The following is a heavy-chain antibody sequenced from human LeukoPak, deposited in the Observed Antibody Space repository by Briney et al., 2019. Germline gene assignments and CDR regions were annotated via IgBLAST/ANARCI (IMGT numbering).Heavy chain of an antibody. CDR2: ISYDGKNT. Sequence: GGSLRLSCVVSGFTFRSYGLHWVRQAPDKGLEWVATISYDGKNTYSGDSVKGRFTISRDNSKNILYLQMNSLEIEDTAIYYCAREQGRSVYFDAWGQGTLVTVSS. J-gene: IGHJ4*02. V-gene: IGHV3-30*19. D-gene: IGHD3-10*01. CDR3: AREQGRSVYFDA. CDR1: GFTFRSYG.